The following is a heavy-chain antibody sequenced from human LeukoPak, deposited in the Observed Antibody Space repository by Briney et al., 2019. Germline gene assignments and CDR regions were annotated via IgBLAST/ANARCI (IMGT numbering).Heavy chain of an antibody. Sequence: GGSLRLTCAVSGFTVNDNYLTWVRQAPGKGLEWVSVIYSGGSANYADSVRGRFIISRDNSKNTVYLQMNSLKVEDTAVYYCARDGDGSHYDSGSPGYWGQGTLVTVSS. CDR3: ARDGDGSHYDSGSPGY. CDR1: GFTVNDNY. J-gene: IGHJ4*02. CDR2: IYSGGSA. V-gene: IGHV3-66*01. D-gene: IGHD3-10*01.